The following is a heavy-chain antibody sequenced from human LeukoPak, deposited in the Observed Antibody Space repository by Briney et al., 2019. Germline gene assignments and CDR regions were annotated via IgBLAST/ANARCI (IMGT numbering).Heavy chain of an antibody. D-gene: IGHD4-17*01. CDR3: ARGATVTTYGDAYDI. V-gene: IGHV1-46*01. CDR2: INPSGGST. Sequence: ASVKVSCKASGYTFTSYYMHWVRQAPGQGLEWMGIINPSGGSTSYAQKFQGRVTMTRDMSTSTVYMELSSLRSEDTAVYYCARGATVTTYGDAYDIWGQGTMVTVSS. J-gene: IGHJ3*02. CDR1: GYTFTSYY.